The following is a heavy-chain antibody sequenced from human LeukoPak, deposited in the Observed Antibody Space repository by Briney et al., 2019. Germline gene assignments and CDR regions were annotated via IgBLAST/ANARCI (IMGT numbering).Heavy chain of an antibody. V-gene: IGHV4-39*01. D-gene: IGHD2-2*01. CDR3: ARVESSSTSCDY. J-gene: IGHJ4*02. CDR1: GGSISSSSYY. Sequence: SETLSLTCTVSGGSISSSSYYWGWIRQPPGKGLEWIGSIYYSGSTYYNPSLKSRVTISVDTSKNQFSLKLSSVTAADTAVYYCARVESSSTSCDYWGQGTPVTVSS. CDR2: IYYSGST.